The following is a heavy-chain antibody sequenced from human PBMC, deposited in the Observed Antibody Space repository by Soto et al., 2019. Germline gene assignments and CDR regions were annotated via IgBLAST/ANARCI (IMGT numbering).Heavy chain of an antibody. J-gene: IGHJ4*02. Sequence: SETVSLTCAVYGGSFSGYYWSWIRQPPGKGLEWIGEINHSGSTNYNPSLKSRVTISVDTSKNQFSLKLSSVTAADTAVYYCARVVVPAAPIDYWGQGTLVTVSS. D-gene: IGHD2-2*01. V-gene: IGHV4-34*01. CDR1: GGSFSGYY. CDR3: ARVVVPAAPIDY. CDR2: INHSGST.